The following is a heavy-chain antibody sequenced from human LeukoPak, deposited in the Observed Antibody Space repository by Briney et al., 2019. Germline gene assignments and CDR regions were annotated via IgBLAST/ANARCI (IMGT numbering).Heavy chain of an antibody. Sequence: GGSLRLSCAASGFTFSSYWMSWVRQAPGKGLEWVANIKQDGSETYYVDSVKGRFTISRDNAKNSLFLQMNSLRAEDTAVYYCARAPASLKVNYFDYWGQGTLVTVSS. D-gene: IGHD6-6*01. CDR1: GFTFSSYW. J-gene: IGHJ4*02. CDR2: IKQDGSET. CDR3: ARAPASLKVNYFDY. V-gene: IGHV3-7*01.